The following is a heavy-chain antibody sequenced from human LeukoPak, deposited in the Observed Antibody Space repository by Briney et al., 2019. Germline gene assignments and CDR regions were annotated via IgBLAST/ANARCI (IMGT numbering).Heavy chain of an antibody. D-gene: IGHD3-10*01. CDR3: AREMEGDYGSGTFFDL. Sequence: GGALRLSCAAFEFLFSDYSMSWIRQAPGKGLEGGSYISESGSTIYYADSVKGRFTISRDNVKNSLYLQMNGLRAEDTAVYYCAREMEGDYGSGTFFDLWGQGNMVTVSS. J-gene: IGHJ4*02. CDR2: ISESGSTI. CDR1: EFLFSDYS. V-gene: IGHV3-11*01.